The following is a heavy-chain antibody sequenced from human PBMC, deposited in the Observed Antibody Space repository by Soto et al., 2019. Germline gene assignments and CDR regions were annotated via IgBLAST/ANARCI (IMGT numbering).Heavy chain of an antibody. J-gene: IGHJ6*02. CDR1: GFTFSSYA. Sequence: GGSLRLSCAASGFTFSSYAMGWVRQGPGKGLEWVAVVSIGGSTHYADSVGGRFTISRDNSKNTLYLQMNSLRAEDTAVYYCARSPHRHYGMEVWGQGTTVTVSS. CDR2: VSIGGST. V-gene: IGHV3-23*01. CDR3: ARSPHRHYGMEV.